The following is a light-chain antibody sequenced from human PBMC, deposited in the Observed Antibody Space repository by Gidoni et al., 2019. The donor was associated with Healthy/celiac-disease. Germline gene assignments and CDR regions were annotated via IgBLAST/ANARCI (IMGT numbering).Light chain of an antibody. CDR2: DAS. Sequence: EIVLSQSPATLSLSPGERATLSCRASQSVSSYLAWYQQKPGQAPRLLIYDASNSATGIPARFSGSGSGTDFTLTISSLEPEDFAVYYCQQRSNWPFTFXPXTKVXIK. CDR1: QSVSSY. CDR3: QQRSNWPFT. J-gene: IGKJ3*01. V-gene: IGKV3-11*01.